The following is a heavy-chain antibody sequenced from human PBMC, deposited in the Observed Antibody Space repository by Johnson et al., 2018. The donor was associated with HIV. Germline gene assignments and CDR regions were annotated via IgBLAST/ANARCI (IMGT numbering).Heavy chain of an antibody. CDR2: IRSSGSTI. CDR1: GFTFSDYY. V-gene: IGHV3-11*04. D-gene: IGHD6-6*01. J-gene: IGHJ3*02. CDR3: ARGWDSSSSAFDI. Sequence: QVQLVESGGGLVQPGGSLRLSCAASGFTFSDYYMSWIRQAPRKGLEWVSYIRSSGSTIYYADSVKGRFTISRDNAKNSLYLQMNSLSAEDTAVYYCARGWDSSSSAFDIWGQGTMVTVSS.